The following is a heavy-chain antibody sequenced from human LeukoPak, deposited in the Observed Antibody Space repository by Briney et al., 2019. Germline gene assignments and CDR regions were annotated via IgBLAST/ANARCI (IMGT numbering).Heavy chain of an antibody. J-gene: IGHJ3*01. CDR1: GLTFSNYA. D-gene: IGHD4-17*01. V-gene: IGHV3-23*01. CDR3: AKDPNGDYVGAFDS. Sequence: GGSLRLSCAASGLTFSNYAMTWVRQAPGKGLEWISSITGRGGTSYTDSVKGRFTVYRDNSKNTLYPQMNSLRVGDTALYYCAKDPNGDYVGAFDSWGQGTMVTVSS. CDR2: ITGRGGT.